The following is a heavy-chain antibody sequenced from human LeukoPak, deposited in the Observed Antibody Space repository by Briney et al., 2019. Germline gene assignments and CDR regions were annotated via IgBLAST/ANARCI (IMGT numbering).Heavy chain of an antibody. D-gene: IGHD1-20*01. J-gene: IGHJ4*02. CDR3: ARHVPGYNWIHWGYFDY. CDR2: IYYSGST. Sequence: PSETLSLTCTVSGGSISSSSYYWGWIRQPPGKGLGWIGSIYYSGSTYYNPSLKSRVTISVDTSKNQFSLKLSSVTAADTAVYYCARHVPGYNWIHWGYFDYWGQGTLVTVSS. V-gene: IGHV4-39*01. CDR1: GGSISSSSYY.